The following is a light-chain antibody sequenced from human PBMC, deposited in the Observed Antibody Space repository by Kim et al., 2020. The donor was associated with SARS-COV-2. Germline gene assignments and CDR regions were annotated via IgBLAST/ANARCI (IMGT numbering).Light chain of an antibody. J-gene: IGLJ3*02. CDR1: GGSIVSDF. V-gene: IGLV6-57*01. CDR3: QSYDDNIWV. CDR2: EDH. Sequence: GKTVIISCARSGGSIVSDFVQWFQQRPGSSPTTVIYEDHKRPSGVPDRFSGSVDSSSNSASLAISGLRTDDEADYYCQSYDDNIWVFGGGTQLTVL.